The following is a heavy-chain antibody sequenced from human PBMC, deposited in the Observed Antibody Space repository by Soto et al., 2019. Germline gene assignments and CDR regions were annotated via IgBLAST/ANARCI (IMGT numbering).Heavy chain of an antibody. D-gene: IGHD2-8*01. CDR3: ARSQRRNCTNGVCYIRDYFYYGMDV. Sequence: QVQLVQSGAEVKKPGSSVKVSCKASGGTFSSYAISWVRQAPGQGLEWMGGLIPIFGTANYAQKFQGRVTITADESTSTAYMELSSLRSEDTAVYYCARSQRRNCTNGVCYIRDYFYYGMDVWGQGTTVTVSS. V-gene: IGHV1-69*01. CDR2: LIPIFGTA. CDR1: GGTFSSYA. J-gene: IGHJ6*02.